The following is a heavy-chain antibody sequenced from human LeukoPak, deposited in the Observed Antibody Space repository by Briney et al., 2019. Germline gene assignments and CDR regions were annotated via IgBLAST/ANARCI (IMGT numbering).Heavy chain of an antibody. CDR3: ARDSHYYDSSGYYY. J-gene: IGHJ4*02. CDR1: GFTFSSYW. CDR2: IKQVGSEK. V-gene: IGHV3-7*01. D-gene: IGHD3-22*01. Sequence: PGGSLRLSCAASGFTFSSYWMSWVRQAPGKGLEWVANIKQVGSEKYYVDSVKGRFTISRDNAKNSLYLQMNSLRAEDTAVYYCARDSHYYDSSGYYYWGQGTLVTVSS.